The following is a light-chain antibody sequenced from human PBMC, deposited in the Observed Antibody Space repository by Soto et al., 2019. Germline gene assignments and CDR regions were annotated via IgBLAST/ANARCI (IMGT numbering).Light chain of an antibody. CDR1: SSDVGGYNY. CDR2: DGN. J-gene: IGLJ2*01. CDR3: CSDAGSYVI. Sequence: QSALTQPRSVSGSPGQSVTISCTGTSSDVGGYNYVYWHQQHPGKAPKFMMFDGNKRPSGVPDRFSGFNSCNTVSLTISEHEAEDEGGYYYCSDAGSYVIFGGGTKLTVL. V-gene: IGLV2-11*01.